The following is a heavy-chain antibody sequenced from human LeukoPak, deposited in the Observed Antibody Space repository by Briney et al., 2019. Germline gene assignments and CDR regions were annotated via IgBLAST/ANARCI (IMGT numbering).Heavy chain of an antibody. CDR1: GGSVSNYY. Sequence: SETLSLTCSVSGGSVSNYYWSWIRQPPGKGLEWIGYVYYTGSTNYNPSLKSRVTMFEDKSKNQFTLRLYSVTVADTAVYYCARHFAYSSSSYFDYWGQGSLVTVSS. J-gene: IGHJ4*02. CDR2: VYYTGST. CDR3: ARHFAYSSSSYFDY. D-gene: IGHD6-6*01. V-gene: IGHV4-59*08.